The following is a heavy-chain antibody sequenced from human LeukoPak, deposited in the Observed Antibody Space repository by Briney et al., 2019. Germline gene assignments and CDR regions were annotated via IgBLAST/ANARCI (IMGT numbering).Heavy chain of an antibody. CDR2: ISGDGGST. J-gene: IGHJ4*02. CDR1: GFTFDDYA. Sequence: HTGGSLRLSCAASGFTFDDYAMHWVRQAPGKGLEWVSPISGDGGSTYYADSVKGRFTISRDNSKNSLYLQMNSLRTEDTALYYCAAEYYDILTGYSWGQGTLVTVPS. CDR3: AAEYYDILTGYS. D-gene: IGHD3-9*01. V-gene: IGHV3-43*02.